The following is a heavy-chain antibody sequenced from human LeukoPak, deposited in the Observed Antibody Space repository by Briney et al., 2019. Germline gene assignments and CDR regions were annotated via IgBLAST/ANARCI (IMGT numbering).Heavy chain of an antibody. D-gene: IGHD5-18*01. CDR3: ARCSGYSYGYYYYGMDV. V-gene: IGHV4-34*01. Sequence: SETLSLTCAVYGGSFSGYYWSWIRQPPGKGLEWIGEINHSGSTNYNPSPKSRVTISVDTSKNQFSLKLSSVTAADTAVYYCARCSGYSYGYYYYGMDVWGKGTTVTVSS. J-gene: IGHJ6*04. CDR2: INHSGST. CDR1: GGSFSGYY.